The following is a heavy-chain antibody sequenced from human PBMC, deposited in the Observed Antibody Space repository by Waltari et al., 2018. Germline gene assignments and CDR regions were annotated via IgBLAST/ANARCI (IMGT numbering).Heavy chain of an antibody. CDR2: ISAYNGNT. CDR3: ARELYCSGGSCVDYFDY. D-gene: IGHD2-15*01. CDR1: GYTFTSYG. Sequence: QVQLVQSGAEVKKPGASVKVSCKASGYTFTSYGISRVRQATGQGLEWMGWISAYNGNTNYAQKLQGRVTMTTDTSTSTAYMELSSLRSEDTAVYYCARELYCSGGSCVDYFDYWGQGTLVTVSS. V-gene: IGHV1-18*01. J-gene: IGHJ4*02.